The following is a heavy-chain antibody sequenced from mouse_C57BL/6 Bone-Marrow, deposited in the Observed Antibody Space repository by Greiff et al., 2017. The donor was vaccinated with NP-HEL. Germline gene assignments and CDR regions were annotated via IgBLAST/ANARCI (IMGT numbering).Heavy chain of an antibody. CDR1: GFNIKDYY. J-gene: IGHJ4*01. CDR3: ASLTTPPRRAMDY. Sequence: VQLKESGAELVKPGASVKLSCTASGFNIKDYYMHWVKQRTEQGLEWIGRIDPEDGETKYAPKFQGKATITADTSSNTAYLQLSSLTSEDTAVYYCASLTTPPRRAMDYWGQGTSVTVSS. D-gene: IGHD1-1*01. CDR2: IDPEDGET. V-gene: IGHV14-2*01.